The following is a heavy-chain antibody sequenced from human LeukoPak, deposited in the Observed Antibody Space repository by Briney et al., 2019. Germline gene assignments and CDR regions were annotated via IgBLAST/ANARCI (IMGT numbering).Heavy chain of an antibody. D-gene: IGHD1-26*01. Sequence: PSETLSLTCTVSGGSLSSYYWSWIRQPPGKGLEWIGYIYYSGSTNYNPSLKSRVTISVDTSKNQFSLKLSSVTAADTAVYYCASSSGSHDAFDIWGQGTMVTVSS. V-gene: IGHV4-59*01. CDR2: IYYSGST. J-gene: IGHJ3*02. CDR1: GGSLSSYY. CDR3: ASSSGSHDAFDI.